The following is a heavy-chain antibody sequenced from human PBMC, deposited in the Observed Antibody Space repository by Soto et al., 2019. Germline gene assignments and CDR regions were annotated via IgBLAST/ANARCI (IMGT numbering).Heavy chain of an antibody. J-gene: IGHJ4*02. CDR1: GGSISSYY. CDR2: IYYSGST. D-gene: IGHD6-13*01. CDR3: ARSSGYSSSRFDY. V-gene: IGHV4-59*01. Sequence: SENLSLTCTVSGGSISSYYWSWIRQPPGKGLEWIGYIYYSGSTNYNPSLKSRVTISVDTSKNQFSLKLSSVTAADTAVYYCARSSGYSSSRFDYWGQG.